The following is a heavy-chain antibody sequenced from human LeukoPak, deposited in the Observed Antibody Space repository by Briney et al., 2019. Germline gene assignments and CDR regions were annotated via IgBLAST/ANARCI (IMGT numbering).Heavy chain of an antibody. CDR3: ASGDYYYGMDV. CDR1: GFTFSSYE. CDR2: ISSSGSTI. J-gene: IGHJ6*02. V-gene: IGHV3-48*03. D-gene: IGHD3-10*01. Sequence: GSLRLSCAASGFTFSSYEMNWVRQAPGKGLEWVSYISSSGSTIYYADSVKGRFTISRDNAKNSLYLQMNSLRAEDTAVYYCASGDYYYGMDVWGQGTTVTVSS.